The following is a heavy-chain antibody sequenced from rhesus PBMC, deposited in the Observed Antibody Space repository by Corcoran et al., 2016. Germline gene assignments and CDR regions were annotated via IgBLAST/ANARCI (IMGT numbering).Heavy chain of an antibody. Sequence: QVQLQESGPGLVKPSETLSLTCAVSGYSISSGYGWGWIRQPPGKGLEWIGQIYGVGGSTHYNPTRQRRVTVSTDTSKNQFSLKLGSVTAAAGAVYYCARAAAGRDSLDVWGRGVLVTVSS. D-gene: IGHD6S26*01. V-gene: IGHV4-127*01. CDR1: GYSISSGYG. CDR2: IYGVGGST. J-gene: IGHJ5-2*02. CDR3: ARAAAGRDSLDV.